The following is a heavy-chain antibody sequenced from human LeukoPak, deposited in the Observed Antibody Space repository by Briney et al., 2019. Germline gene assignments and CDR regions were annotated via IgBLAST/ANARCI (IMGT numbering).Heavy chain of an antibody. D-gene: IGHD6-13*01. CDR3: ARLPSSSYGFDP. CDR1: GGSFSGYY. J-gene: IGHJ5*02. Sequence: SETLSLTCAVYGGSFSGYYWSWIRQPPGKGLEWIGEINHSGSTNYNPSLKSRVTISVDTSKNQFSLKLSSVTAADTAVYYCARLPSSSYGFDPWGQGTLVTVSS. V-gene: IGHV4-34*01. CDR2: INHSGST.